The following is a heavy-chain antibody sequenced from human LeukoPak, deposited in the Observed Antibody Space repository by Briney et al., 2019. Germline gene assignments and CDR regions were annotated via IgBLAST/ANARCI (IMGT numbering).Heavy chain of an antibody. Sequence: SETLSLTCTVSGGSISSYYWSWIRQPPGKGLEWIGYIYYSGSTYYNPSLKSRVTISVDTSKNQFSLKLSSVTAADTAVYYCARSRYYYDSRNPDAFDIWGQGTMVTVSS. D-gene: IGHD3-22*01. CDR2: IYYSGST. J-gene: IGHJ3*02. CDR3: ARSRYYYDSRNPDAFDI. CDR1: GGSISSYY. V-gene: IGHV4-59*12.